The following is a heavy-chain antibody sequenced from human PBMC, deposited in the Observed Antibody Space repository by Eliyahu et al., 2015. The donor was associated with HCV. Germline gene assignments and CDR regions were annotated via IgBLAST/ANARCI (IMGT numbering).Heavy chain of an antibody. Sequence: QVQLVQFGAEVKKPGASVKVSCKASGYTFTDYYXPXVRQAPGQGLEWMGWINPNSGGTNYAQKFQGRVTMTRDTSISTAYMELSGLTSDDTAVYYCARMGCSVTSCYGAAGYYGLDVWGQGTTVTVSS. CDR2: INPNSGGT. D-gene: IGHD2-2*01. CDR3: ARMGCSVTSCYGAAGYYGLDV. CDR1: GYTFTDYY. J-gene: IGHJ6*02. V-gene: IGHV1-2*02.